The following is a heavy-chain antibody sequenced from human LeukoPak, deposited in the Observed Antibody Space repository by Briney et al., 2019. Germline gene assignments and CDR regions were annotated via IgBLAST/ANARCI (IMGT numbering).Heavy chain of an antibody. J-gene: IGHJ4*02. CDR1: GFTFSSYA. D-gene: IGHD6-19*01. Sequence: GGSLRLSCAASGFTFSSYAMHWVRQAPGKGLEWVAVISYDGSNKYYADSVKGRFTISRDNSKNTLYLQMNSLRAEDTAVYYCARDPYSIGWYGVYWGQGTLVTVSS. CDR2: ISYDGSNK. V-gene: IGHV3-30-3*01. CDR3: ARDPYSIGWYGVY.